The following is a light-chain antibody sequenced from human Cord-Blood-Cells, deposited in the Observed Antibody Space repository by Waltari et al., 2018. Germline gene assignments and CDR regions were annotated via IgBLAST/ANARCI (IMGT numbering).Light chain of an antibody. CDR1: QSVRSY. J-gene: IGKJ4*01. Sequence: DIVMTQSPPTLSSSPGERATLACRAGQSVRSYLAWYQQKPRQAPRLLIYDASNRATDTPARFRCSGSGTDFTLTISSLEPEDVAVYYWQQRRNWVTFGGGNKGEIK. V-gene: IGKV3-11*01. CDR3: QQRRNWVT. CDR2: DAS.